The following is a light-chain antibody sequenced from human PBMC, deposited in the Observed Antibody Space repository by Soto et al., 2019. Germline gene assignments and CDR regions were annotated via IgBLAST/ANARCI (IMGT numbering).Light chain of an antibody. J-gene: IGLJ1*01. Sequence: SSELTQAPSVSVAPGKTARSTCGGNNIDNKRVHWYQQKACQAPVLVIYYDRDRPSGIPERISGSKSGNTATLTISRVEAGDEAAYYCQVWDGDSDHYVFGSGTKVTVL. V-gene: IGLV3-21*04. CDR2: YDR. CDR1: NIDNKR. CDR3: QVWDGDSDHYV.